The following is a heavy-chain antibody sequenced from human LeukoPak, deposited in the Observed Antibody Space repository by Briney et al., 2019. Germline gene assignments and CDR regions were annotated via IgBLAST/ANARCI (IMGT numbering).Heavy chain of an antibody. J-gene: IGHJ3*02. Sequence: ASVKVSCKASGGTFSSYAISWVRQAPGQGLEWMGRIIPIFGTANYAQKFQGRVTITTAESTSTAYMELSSLRSEDTAVYYCARERVGYCSGGSCYGDDAFDIWGQGTMVTVSS. CDR2: IIPIFGTA. CDR1: GGTFSSYA. D-gene: IGHD2-15*01. V-gene: IGHV1-69*05. CDR3: ARERVGYCSGGSCYGDDAFDI.